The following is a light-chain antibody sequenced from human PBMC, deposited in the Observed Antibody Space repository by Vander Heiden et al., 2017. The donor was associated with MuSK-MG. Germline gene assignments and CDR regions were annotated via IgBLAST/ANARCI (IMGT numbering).Light chain of an antibody. CDR2: DVS. CDR3: CSYAGSVV. V-gene: IGLV2-11*01. CDR1: SSDVGGYNY. Sequence: QSALTQPRSVSGSPGQSVTISCTGTSSDVGGYNYVSWYQQHPGKAPKLMIYDVSKRPSGVPDRFSGSKSGNTASPTISGLQAEDEADYYCCSYAGSVVFGGGTKLTVI. J-gene: IGLJ2*01.